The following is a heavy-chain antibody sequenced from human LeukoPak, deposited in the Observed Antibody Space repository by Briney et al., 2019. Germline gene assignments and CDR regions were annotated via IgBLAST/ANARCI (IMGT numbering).Heavy chain of an antibody. Sequence: GGSLRLSCAASGFTFSNYAMSWVRQAPGKGLEWVSSLSDNGGSLYYADSVKGRFTISRDNSKNTLYLHMNSLRVEDTAVYYCAKDPETYSSRWFDSWGQGALVTVSS. CDR1: GFTFSNYA. D-gene: IGHD2-21*01. J-gene: IGHJ5*01. CDR2: LSDNGGSL. CDR3: AKDPETYSSRWFDS. V-gene: IGHV3-23*01.